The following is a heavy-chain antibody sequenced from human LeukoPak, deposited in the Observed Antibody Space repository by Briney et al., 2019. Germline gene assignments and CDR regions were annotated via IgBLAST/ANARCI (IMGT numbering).Heavy chain of an antibody. CDR3: ARGCLGSYYYDSSGYYGFDY. CDR2: ISSSSSYI. V-gene: IGHV3-21*01. J-gene: IGHJ4*02. CDR1: GFTFSSYS. Sequence: GGSLRLSCAASGFTFSSYSMNWVRQAPGKGLEWVSSISSSSSYIYYADSVKGRFTISRDNAKNSLYLQMNSLRAEDTAVYYCARGCLGSYYYDSSGYYGFDYWGQGTLVTVSS. D-gene: IGHD3-22*01.